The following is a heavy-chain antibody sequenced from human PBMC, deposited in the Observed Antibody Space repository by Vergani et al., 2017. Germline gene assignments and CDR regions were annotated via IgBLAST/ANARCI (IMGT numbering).Heavy chain of an antibody. J-gene: IGHJ4*02. CDR2: IYTSGST. CDR3: ARTRITGTPHFDY. D-gene: IGHD1-20*01. CDR1: GGSISSGSYY. Sequence: QVQLQESGPGLVKPSQTLSLTCTVSGGSISSGSYYWSWIRQPAGKGLEWIGRIYTSGSTNYNPSLKSRVTISVDTSKNQFSLKLSSVTAADTAVYYCARTRITGTPHFDYWGQGTLVTVSS. V-gene: IGHV4-61*02.